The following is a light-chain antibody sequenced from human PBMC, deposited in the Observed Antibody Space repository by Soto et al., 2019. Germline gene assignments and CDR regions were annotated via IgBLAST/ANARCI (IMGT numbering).Light chain of an antibody. CDR1: QSVNSNY. Sequence: EIVLTQSPGTLSLSPGERATLSCRASQSVNSNYLAWYQQKPGQAPRLLIYDASSRATGIPDRFSGSGSGTDFTLTISRLEPEDFAVYYCQQYGSSPQYPFGQGTKLEIK. CDR3: QQYGSSPQYP. J-gene: IGKJ2*01. V-gene: IGKV3-20*01. CDR2: DAS.